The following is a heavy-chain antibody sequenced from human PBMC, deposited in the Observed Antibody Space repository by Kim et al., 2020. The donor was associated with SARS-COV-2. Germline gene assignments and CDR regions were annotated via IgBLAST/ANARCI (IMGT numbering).Heavy chain of an antibody. CDR2: INHSGRT. V-gene: IGHV4-34*01. D-gene: IGHD3-10*01. Sequence: SETLSLTCAVYGGSFSGFYWSWIRQPPGRGLEWIGEINHSGRTNYNPSLKSRVTISVDTSKNQFSLKLTSVTAADTAVYYCSRGLANTSGSGGMYFDVWG. CDR3: SRGLANTSGSGGMYFDV. CDR1: GGSFSGFY. J-gene: IGHJ3*01.